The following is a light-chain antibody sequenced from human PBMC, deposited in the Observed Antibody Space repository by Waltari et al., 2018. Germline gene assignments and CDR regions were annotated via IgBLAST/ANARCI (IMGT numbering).Light chain of an antibody. V-gene: IGLV2-23*01. CDR3: YSYAGSGTWV. CDR1: SSDVGPYNF. CDR2: EGN. Sequence: QSALTQPASVSGSPGQSIPISCTGTSSDVGPYNFSSWYQQNPGKAPKLMIYEGNKRPSGVSNRFSGSKAGNTASLTISGLQAEDEADYYCYSYAGSGTWVFGGGTKLTVL. J-gene: IGLJ3*02.